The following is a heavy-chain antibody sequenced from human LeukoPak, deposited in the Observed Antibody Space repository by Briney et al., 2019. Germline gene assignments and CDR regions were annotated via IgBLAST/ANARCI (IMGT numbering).Heavy chain of an antibody. CDR3: AKIGEMATITKYFDY. J-gene: IGHJ4*02. CDR2: IRYDGTNK. V-gene: IGHV3-30*02. D-gene: IGHD5-24*01. Sequence: QAGGSLRLSCAASGFIFGTYGMDWVRQAPGKGLEWVPFIRYDGTNKYYADSVKGRLTISRDNSKNTLYLQMNSLRAEDTAVYYCAKIGEMATITKYFDYWGQGTLVTVSS. CDR1: GFIFGTYG.